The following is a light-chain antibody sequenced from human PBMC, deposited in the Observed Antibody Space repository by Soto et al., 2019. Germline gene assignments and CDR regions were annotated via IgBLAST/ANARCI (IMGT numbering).Light chain of an antibody. Sequence: QSALTQPASVSGSPGQSITISCTGTSSDVGGYHYVSWCQQHPGKAPKLLIYNVSNRPSGVSNRFSGSKSGNTASLTISGLQAEDEADYYCSSYTSSSTVVFGGGTKVTVL. CDR1: SSDVGGYHY. J-gene: IGLJ2*01. V-gene: IGLV2-14*01. CDR2: NVS. CDR3: SSYTSSSTVV.